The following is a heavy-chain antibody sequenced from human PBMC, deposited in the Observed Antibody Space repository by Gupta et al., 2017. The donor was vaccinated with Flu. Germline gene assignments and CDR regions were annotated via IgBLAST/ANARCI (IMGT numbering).Heavy chain of an antibody. CDR1: GFTFSSYG. CDR2: IWYDGSNK. D-gene: IGHD3-22*01. J-gene: IGHJ4*02. CDR3: ARETYYYDSSGSGYFDY. Sequence: QVQLVESGGGVVQPGRSLRLSCAASGFTFSSYGMPWVRQAPGKGLEWVAVIWYDGSNKYYADSVKGRFTISRDNSKNTLYLQMNSLRAEDTAVYYCARETYYYDSSGSGYFDYWGQGTLVTVSS. V-gene: IGHV3-33*01.